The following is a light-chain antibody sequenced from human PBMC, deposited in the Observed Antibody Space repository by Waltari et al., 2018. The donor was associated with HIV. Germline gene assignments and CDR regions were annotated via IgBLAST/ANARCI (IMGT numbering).Light chain of an antibody. CDR1: NTTAGGYIE. J-gene: IGLJ1*01. CDR2: DVS. V-gene: IGLV2-14*03. Sequence: QSALTPPPSVSAAPGPSIPLPCTGTNTTAGGYIELSWYQQHPGKAPKLIVYDVSNRPSGVSNRFSGSKSGNTASLTISGLQAEDEADYYCSSYTSSSAYAFGTGTNVTVL. CDR3: SSYTSSSAYA.